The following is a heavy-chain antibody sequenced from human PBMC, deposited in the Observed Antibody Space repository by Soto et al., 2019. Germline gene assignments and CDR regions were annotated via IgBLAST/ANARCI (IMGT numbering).Heavy chain of an antibody. CDR2: IYWDNDK. J-gene: IGHJ3*02. D-gene: IGHD3-16*02. Sequence: QITLKESGPTLVHPTQPLTLTCDFSGFSLTTKGVGVGWFRQPPGEALEWVAVIYWDNDKHYSPSLESRLTINKDTSKNQVVLSMNNMDPVDTATYFCAHLTITYGGVIGDEAFDIWGQGTMVIVSS. CDR3: AHLTITYGGVIGDEAFDI. V-gene: IGHV2-5*02. CDR1: GFSLTTKGVG.